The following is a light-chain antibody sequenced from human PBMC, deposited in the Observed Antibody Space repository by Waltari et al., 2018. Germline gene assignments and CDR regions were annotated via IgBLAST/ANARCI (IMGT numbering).Light chain of an antibody. CDR2: DVS. V-gene: IGLV2-14*03. J-gene: IGLJ3*02. CDR1: NSDVGAYQY. CDR3: SSYTTSATWV. Sequence: QSALTQPASVSGSPGQSITISCTGTNSDVGAYQYVSWYQQNPGKAPKLIIFDVSRRPSGVSYRFSGSKSCSTASLTISGLQAGDEADYYCSSYTTSATWVFGGGTRVAVL.